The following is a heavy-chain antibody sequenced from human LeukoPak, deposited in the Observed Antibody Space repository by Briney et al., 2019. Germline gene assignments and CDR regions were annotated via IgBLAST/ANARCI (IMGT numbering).Heavy chain of an antibody. Sequence: GSSVKVSCKASGGTFSSYAISWVRQAPGQGLEWMGGIIPIFGTANYAQKFQGRVTITTDESTTTAYMELSSLRSEDTAVYYCARSALGIAARDYYYYMDVWGKGTTVTVSS. CDR2: IIPIFGTA. D-gene: IGHD6-6*01. V-gene: IGHV1-69*05. J-gene: IGHJ6*03. CDR3: ARSALGIAARDYYYYMDV. CDR1: GGTFSSYA.